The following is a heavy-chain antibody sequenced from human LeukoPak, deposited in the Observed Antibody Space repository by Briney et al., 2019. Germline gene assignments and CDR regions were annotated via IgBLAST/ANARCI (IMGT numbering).Heavy chain of an antibody. D-gene: IGHD6-19*01. V-gene: IGHV6-1*01. CDR3: ARGASGMTVALFKH. CDR1: GDSVSNNNAA. Sequence: SRTLSLTCAISGDSVSNNNAAWNWIRQSRSGGLEWLGWTYYRIKWYYDYAVSVRSRVIVNADTSTNQVSLQLNSVSPEDTAVYYCARGASGMTVALFKHWGQGTLVTVSS. CDR2: TYYRIKWYY. J-gene: IGHJ1*01.